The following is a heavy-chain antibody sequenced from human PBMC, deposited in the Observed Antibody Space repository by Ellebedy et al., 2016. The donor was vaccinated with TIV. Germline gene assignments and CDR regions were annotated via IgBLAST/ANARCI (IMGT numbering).Heavy chain of an antibody. CDR1: GFTFSSYS. Sequence: GESLKISXAASGFTFSSYSMNWVRQAPGKGLEWVSSISSSSSYIYYADSVKGRFTISRDNAKNSLYLQMNSLRAEDTAVYYCARQPGHYYDSSGSQDYGMDVWGQGTTVTVSS. V-gene: IGHV3-21*01. CDR3: ARQPGHYYDSSGSQDYGMDV. CDR2: ISSSSSYI. J-gene: IGHJ6*02. D-gene: IGHD3-22*01.